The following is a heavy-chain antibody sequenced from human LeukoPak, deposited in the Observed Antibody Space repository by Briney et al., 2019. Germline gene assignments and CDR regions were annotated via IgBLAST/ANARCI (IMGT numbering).Heavy chain of an antibody. CDR1: GYTLTGLS. CDR3: ATVLQAATGAKFDY. Sequence: ASVKISCKVSGYTLTGLSMHWVRQAPGKGLEWLGGFDPEDGETIYAQKFQGRVTMTEDTSTDTAYMELSSLRFEDTAVYYCATVLQAATGAKFDYWGQGTLVTVSS. D-gene: IGHD6-13*01. CDR2: FDPEDGET. J-gene: IGHJ4*02. V-gene: IGHV1-24*01.